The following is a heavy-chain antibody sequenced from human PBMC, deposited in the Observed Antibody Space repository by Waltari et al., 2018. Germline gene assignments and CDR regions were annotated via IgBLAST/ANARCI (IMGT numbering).Heavy chain of an antibody. D-gene: IGHD3-9*01. CDR1: GFTVSSNY. CDR2: IYSGGST. J-gene: IGHJ2*01. CDR3: ARGILTGYLEGWWYFDL. Sequence: EVQLVESGGGLIQPGGSLRLSCAASGFTVSSNYMSWVRQAPGKGLEWVSVIYSGGSTYYSDSVKGRVTISRDNSKNTLYLQMNSLRAEDTAVYYCARGILTGYLEGWWYFDLWGRGTLVTVSS. V-gene: IGHV3-53*01.